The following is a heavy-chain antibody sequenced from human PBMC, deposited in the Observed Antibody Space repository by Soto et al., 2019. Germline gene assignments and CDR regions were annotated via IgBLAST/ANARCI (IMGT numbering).Heavy chain of an antibody. CDR1: GFTFSSYA. J-gene: IGHJ4*02. CDR2: ISSSGGST. V-gene: IGHV3-23*01. Sequence: PGGSLRLSCAASGFTFSSYAMSWVRQAPGKGLGWVSAISSSGGSTFYADSVKGRFTISRDNSRNTLYLQMNSLRAEDTAVYYCARVGYSYGYVIGSLDYWGQGTLVTVSS. D-gene: IGHD5-18*01. CDR3: ARVGYSYGYVIGSLDY.